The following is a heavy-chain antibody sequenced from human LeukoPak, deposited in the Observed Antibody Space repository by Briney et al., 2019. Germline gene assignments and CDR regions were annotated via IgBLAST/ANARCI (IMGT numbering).Heavy chain of an antibody. CDR1: GYTFTSYG. J-gene: IGHJ3*02. V-gene: IGHV1-18*01. Sequence: GASVKVSCKASGYTFTSYGISWVRQAPGQGLEWMGWISAYNGNTNYAQKLQGRVTMTTDTSTSTAYMELRSLRSDDTAVYYCARDWADIVVVVAATHDNDAFDIWGQGTMVTVSS. CDR2: ISAYNGNT. CDR3: ARDWADIVVVVAATHDNDAFDI. D-gene: IGHD2-15*01.